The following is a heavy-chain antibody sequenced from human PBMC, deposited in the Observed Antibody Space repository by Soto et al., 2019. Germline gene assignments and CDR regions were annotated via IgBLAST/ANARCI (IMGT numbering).Heavy chain of an antibody. J-gene: IGHJ5*02. V-gene: IGHV5-51*01. CDR3: ARYYTPDWEYNWFDP. CDR2: IYPGDSDT. Sequence: GESLKISCNGSGYSFTIYWIGLVLQMPGKGLEWMGIIYPGDSDTRCSPSFQGQVTISADKSISTAYLQWSSLKASDTAMYYCARYYTPDWEYNWFDPWGQGTLVTVSS. CDR1: GYSFTIYW. D-gene: IGHD1-26*01.